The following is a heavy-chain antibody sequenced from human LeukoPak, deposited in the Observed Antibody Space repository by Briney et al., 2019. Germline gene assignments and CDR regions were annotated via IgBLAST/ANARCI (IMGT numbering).Heavy chain of an antibody. CDR3: ARDPKSQLLLDY. CDR1: GFTFTDEY. V-gene: IGHV1-2*02. CDR2: INPYSGAI. Sequence: ASVKVSCKSSGFTFTDEYIHWARQAPGQGLEWMGWINPYSGAINYAQKFQGRVTLTRDTSISTAYMELSRLTSGDTAAYYCARDPKSQLLLDYWGQGTLVTVSS. D-gene: IGHD2-2*01. J-gene: IGHJ4*02.